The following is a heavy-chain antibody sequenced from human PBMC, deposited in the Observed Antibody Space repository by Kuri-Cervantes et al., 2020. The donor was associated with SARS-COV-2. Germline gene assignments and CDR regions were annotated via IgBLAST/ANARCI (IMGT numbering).Heavy chain of an antibody. CDR3: ARGTPPHH. J-gene: IGHJ5*02. CDR1: GGSISSGSYY. Sequence: SETLSLTCTVSGGSISSGSYYWSWIRQPAGKGLEWIGRIYTSGSTNYNPSLKSRVTISVDTSKNQFSLKLSSVTAVDTAVYYCARGTPPHHWGQGTLVTVSS. V-gene: IGHV4-61*02. D-gene: IGHD1-1*01. CDR2: IYTSGST.